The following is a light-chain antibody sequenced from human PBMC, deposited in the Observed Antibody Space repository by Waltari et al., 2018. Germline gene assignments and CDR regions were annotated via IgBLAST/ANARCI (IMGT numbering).Light chain of an antibody. V-gene: IGKV2-30*02. CDR1: QSLVHSDGNTY. J-gene: IGKJ2*01. Sequence: DVGMTQSLLPLSVTLGQPASIHCRSSQSLVHSDGNTYLQWFQQRPGQSPRRLIYKVSSRESGVPDRFSGSGSGTDFTLKISRVEAEDVGVYYCMQGTYWPYTFGQGTKLDIK. CDR2: KVS. CDR3: MQGTYWPYT.